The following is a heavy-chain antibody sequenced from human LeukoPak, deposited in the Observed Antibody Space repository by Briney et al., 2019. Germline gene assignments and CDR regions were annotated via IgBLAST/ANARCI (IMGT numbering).Heavy chain of an antibody. CDR1: GFTFSSYE. CDR3: ARDRGTRGYYDSSGYFPYYFDY. CDR2: ISSIGSTI. Sequence: HPGGSLRLSCAASGFTFSSYEMNWVRQAPGKGLEWVSYISSIGSTIYYADSVKGRFTISRDNAKNSLYLQMNSLRAEDTAGYYCARDRGTRGYYDSSGYFPYYFDYWGQGTLVTDSS. V-gene: IGHV3-48*03. D-gene: IGHD3-22*01. J-gene: IGHJ4*02.